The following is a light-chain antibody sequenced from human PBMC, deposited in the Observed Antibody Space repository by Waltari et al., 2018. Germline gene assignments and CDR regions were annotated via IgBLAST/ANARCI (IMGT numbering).Light chain of an antibody. V-gene: IGKV1-5*03. Sequence: DIQMTQSPSTLSASVGDSFTITCRASQSISNWLAWYQQKPGKAPKLLIYKASTLESGVPSRFSGSGSGTEFTLTISSLQPDEFATYYCQQYNSYSLLTFGGGTKVEIK. CDR3: QQYNSYSLLT. J-gene: IGKJ4*01. CDR1: QSISNW. CDR2: KAS.